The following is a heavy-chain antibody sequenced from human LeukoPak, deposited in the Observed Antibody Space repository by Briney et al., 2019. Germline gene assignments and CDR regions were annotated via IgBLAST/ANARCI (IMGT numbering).Heavy chain of an antibody. CDR2: ISAYNGNT. CDR1: GYTFNNYF. D-gene: IGHD1-26*01. Sequence: ASVKVSCKASGYTFNNYFINWVRQAPGQGLEWMGWISAYNGNTNYAQNLQGRVTITRDTSASTAYMELSSLRSEDTAVYYCARDSSYYASNVDYWGQGTLVTVSS. J-gene: IGHJ4*02. V-gene: IGHV1-18*01. CDR3: ARDSSYYASNVDY.